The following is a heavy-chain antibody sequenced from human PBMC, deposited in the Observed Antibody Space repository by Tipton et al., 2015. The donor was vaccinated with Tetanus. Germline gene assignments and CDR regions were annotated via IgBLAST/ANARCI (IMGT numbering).Heavy chain of an antibody. D-gene: IGHD1-26*01. V-gene: IGHV4-31*03. Sequence: TLSLTCTVSGGSISSGGYYWSWIRQHPGKGLEWIGDIYSSGSTYYNPSLKSRVTISVDTSKNQFSLRLNSVTAADTAVYYCARDQARGARGWNYFDCWGQGTPVTVSS. J-gene: IGHJ4*02. CDR1: GGSISSGGYY. CDR3: ARDQARGARGWNYFDC. CDR2: IYSSGST.